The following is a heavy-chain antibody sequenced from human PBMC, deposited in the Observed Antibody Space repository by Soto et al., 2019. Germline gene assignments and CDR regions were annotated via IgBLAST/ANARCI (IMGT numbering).Heavy chain of an antibody. Sequence: GGSLRLSCAASGFTFIYYGMHWVCQAPGKGLEWVAIIWYDESNKYYADSVTGRFTISRDNSNNMVYLQMNSLRAEDTAVYYCAKGGSNAAMDVWGQGTTVTVSS. V-gene: IGHV3-30*02. CDR2: IWYDESNK. CDR1: GFTFIYYG. D-gene: IGHD1-26*01. CDR3: AKGGSNAAMDV. J-gene: IGHJ6*02.